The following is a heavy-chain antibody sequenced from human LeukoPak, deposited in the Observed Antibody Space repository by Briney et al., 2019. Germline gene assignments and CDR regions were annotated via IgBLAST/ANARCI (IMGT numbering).Heavy chain of an antibody. D-gene: IGHD3-10*02. J-gene: IGHJ4*02. CDR3: SNTDPFYV. CDR2: ISPNGDNT. CDR1: GFTFSTYA. V-gene: IGHV3-23*01. Sequence: GGSLRLSCAVSGFTFSTYAMSWVRQAPGKGPEGVSTISPNGDNTQYADSVKGRFLISRDNAKITLYLQMNSLRGDDTTRYYCSNTDPFYVWGQGTLVTVSS.